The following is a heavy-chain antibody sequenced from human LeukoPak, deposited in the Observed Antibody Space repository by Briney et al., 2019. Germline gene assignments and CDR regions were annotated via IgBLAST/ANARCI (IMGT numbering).Heavy chain of an antibody. CDR2: INPKSLNT. J-gene: IGHJ6*03. CDR3: ARALSWTTESYYYMDV. CDR1: GYTFINYD. Sequence: PVASVRVSCTTSGYTFINYDINWVRQAPGQGLEWMASINPKSLNTDYAHSFQGRVTITRNTSINTAYMQLNSLRSEDTAVYYCARALSWTTESYYYMDVWGKGTTVTVCS. D-gene: IGHD3/OR15-3a*01. V-gene: IGHV1-8*02.